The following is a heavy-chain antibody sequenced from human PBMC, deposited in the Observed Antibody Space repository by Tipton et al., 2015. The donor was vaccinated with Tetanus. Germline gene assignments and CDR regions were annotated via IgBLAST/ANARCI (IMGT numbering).Heavy chain of an antibody. J-gene: IGHJ4*02. D-gene: IGHD2-2*01. Sequence: GSLRLSCAASGFTFSSYAMSWVRQAPGKGLEWVSVIYSGGSSTYYADFVKGRFTISRDNSKNTLYLQMNSLRAEDTAVYYCAKDGGYCSSTSCYGSGYFDYWGQGTLVTVSS. CDR1: GFTFSSYA. CDR3: AKDGGYCSSTSCYGSGYFDY. V-gene: IGHV3-23*03. CDR2: IYSGGSST.